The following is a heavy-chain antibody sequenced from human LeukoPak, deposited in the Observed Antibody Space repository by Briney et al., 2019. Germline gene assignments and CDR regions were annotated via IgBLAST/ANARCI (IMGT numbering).Heavy chain of an antibody. D-gene: IGHD3-22*01. CDR1: GGSISSYY. CDR2: IYYSGST. V-gene: IGHV4-59*01. J-gene: IGHJ4*02. CDR3: ARDSDSSGYSPFGY. Sequence: PSETLSLTCTVSGGSISSYYWSWIRQPPGKGREWIGYIYYSGSTNYNPSLKSRVTISVDTSKNQFSLKLSSVTAADTAVYYCARDSDSSGYSPFGYWGQGTLVTVSS.